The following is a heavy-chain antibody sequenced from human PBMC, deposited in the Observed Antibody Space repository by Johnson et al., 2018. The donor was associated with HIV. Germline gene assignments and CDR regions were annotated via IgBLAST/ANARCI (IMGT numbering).Heavy chain of an antibody. CDR2: IYSGGST. V-gene: IGHV3-66*03. D-gene: IGHD5-24*01. Sequence: EVQLVESGGGLIQPGGSLRLSCAASGFTVSSNYMSWVRQAPGKGLEWVSVIYSGGSTYYADSVKGRFTISRDNSKNTLYLQMNSLRAEDTAVYYCARTSLEMATISAFDIWGQGTMVTVSS. CDR1: GFTVSSNY. J-gene: IGHJ3*02. CDR3: ARTSLEMATISAFDI.